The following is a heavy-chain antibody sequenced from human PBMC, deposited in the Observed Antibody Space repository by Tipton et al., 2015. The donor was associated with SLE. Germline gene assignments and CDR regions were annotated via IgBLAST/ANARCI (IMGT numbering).Heavy chain of an antibody. D-gene: IGHD3-16*01. Sequence: TLSLTCTVSGVSINSFYWSWIRQPPGKGLEWIGYIYYSGRNNYNPSLKTRVTMSVDTSKSQFSLKLTSVTAADTAVYYCARDGGHTYLLGSFDYWGQGTPVNVS. V-gene: IGHV4-59*12. CDR3: ARDGGHTYLLGSFDY. J-gene: IGHJ4*02. CDR1: GVSINSFY. CDR2: IYYSGRN.